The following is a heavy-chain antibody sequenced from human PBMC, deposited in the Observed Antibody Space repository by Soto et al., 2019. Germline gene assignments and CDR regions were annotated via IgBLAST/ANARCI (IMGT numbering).Heavy chain of an antibody. CDR1: GFTFSGSA. V-gene: IGHV3-73*01. D-gene: IGHD5-12*01. CDR3: TGTFYSGYDVFDY. Sequence: PGGSLRLSCAASGFTFSGSAMHWVGQASGKGLEWVGRIRSKANSYATAYAASVKGRFTISRDDSKNTAYLQMNSLKTEDTAVYYCTGTFYSGYDVFDYWGQGTLVTVSS. CDR2: IRSKANSYAT. J-gene: IGHJ4*02.